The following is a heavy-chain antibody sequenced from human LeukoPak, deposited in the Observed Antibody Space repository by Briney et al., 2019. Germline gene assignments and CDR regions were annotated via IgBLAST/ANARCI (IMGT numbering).Heavy chain of an antibody. J-gene: IGHJ4*02. Sequence: SETLSLTCAVSGGSISSSNWWGWVRQPPGKGLEWIGEIYHTGSSNYNPSLKSRVTISVDNSKDQFSLKVNSVTAADTAVYYCARGYSSGWYGYWGQGTLVTVSS. CDR3: ARGYSSGWYGY. CDR1: GGSISSSNW. CDR2: IYHTGSS. D-gene: IGHD6-19*01. V-gene: IGHV4-4*02.